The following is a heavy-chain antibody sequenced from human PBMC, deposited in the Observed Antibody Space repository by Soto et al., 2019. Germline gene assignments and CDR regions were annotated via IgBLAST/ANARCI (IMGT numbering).Heavy chain of an antibody. Sequence: PSETLSLTCAVYGGSFSGYYWSWIRQPPGKGLEWIGEINHSGSTNYNPSLKSRVTISVDTSKNQFSLKLSSETAADTAVYYCARAGYCSGGSCYFDYWGQGTLVTVSS. J-gene: IGHJ4*02. CDR3: ARAGYCSGGSCYFDY. V-gene: IGHV4-34*01. CDR2: INHSGST. CDR1: GGSFSGYY. D-gene: IGHD2-15*01.